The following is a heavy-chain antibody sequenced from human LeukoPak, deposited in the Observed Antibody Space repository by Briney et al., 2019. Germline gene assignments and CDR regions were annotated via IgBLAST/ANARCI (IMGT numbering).Heavy chain of an antibody. V-gene: IGHV3-30*18. Sequence: GGSLRLSCAASGFTFSSYGMHWVRQAPGKGLEWVAVISYDGSNKYYAESVKGRFTISRDNSKNTVYLQMNSLRDGDTAVYYCAKVIDDYGDDSWGQGTLVTVSS. CDR3: AKVIDDYGDDS. CDR1: GFTFSSYG. CDR2: ISYDGSNK. J-gene: IGHJ5*01. D-gene: IGHD4-17*01.